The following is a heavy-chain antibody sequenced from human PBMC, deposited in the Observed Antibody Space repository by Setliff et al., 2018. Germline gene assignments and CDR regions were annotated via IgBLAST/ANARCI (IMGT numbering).Heavy chain of an antibody. CDR2: IQSTGNT. D-gene: IGHD5-12*01. CDR1: GVSFGSGTYY. J-gene: IGHJ4*02. Sequence: TLSLTCTVSGVSFGSGTYYWSWIRQPAGKGLEWIGLIQSTGNTNYNPSLQSRVTISIDTSKNQFSLKMSSVTAADTAMYYCAGTPALGTSWLSPFDYWGQGTLVTVSS. V-gene: IGHV4-61*02. CDR3: AGTPALGTSWLSPFDY.